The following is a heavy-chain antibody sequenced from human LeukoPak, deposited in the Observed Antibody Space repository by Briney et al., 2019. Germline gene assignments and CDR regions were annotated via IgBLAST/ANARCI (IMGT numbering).Heavy chain of an antibody. J-gene: IGHJ4*02. V-gene: IGHV3-33*01. D-gene: IGHD6-13*01. CDR2: IWYDGSNK. CDR1: GFTFSSYG. Sequence: PGRSLRLSCAASGFTFSSYGMHWVRQAPGKRLEWVAVIWYDGSNKYYADSVKGRFTISRDNSKNTLYLQMNSLRAEDTAVYYCAREVRSYSSSWSSPAFDYWGQGTLVTVSS. CDR3: AREVRSYSSSWSSPAFDY.